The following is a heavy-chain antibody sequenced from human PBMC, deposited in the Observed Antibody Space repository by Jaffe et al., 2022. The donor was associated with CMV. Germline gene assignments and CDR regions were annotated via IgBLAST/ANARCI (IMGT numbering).Heavy chain of an antibody. V-gene: IGHV3-11*01. CDR3: ARGPGGITTRLDDY. D-gene: IGHD4-4*01. CDR1: GFSFSDYY. Sequence: QVQLVESGGGLVKPGGSLRLSCEASGFSFSDYYMSWIRQAPGKGLEWVSYLSSTGGDIHYADSVRGRFTVSRDNAKSSLYLQINSLRAEDTAVYFCARGPGGITTRLDDYWGQGTLVTVSS. J-gene: IGHJ4*02. CDR2: LSSTGGDI.